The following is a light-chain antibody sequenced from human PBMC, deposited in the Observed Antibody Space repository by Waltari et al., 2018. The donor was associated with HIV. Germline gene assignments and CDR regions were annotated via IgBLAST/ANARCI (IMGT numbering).Light chain of an antibody. V-gene: IGLV2-8*01. J-gene: IGLJ3*02. CDR2: EAT. Sequence: QSALTQPPAASGSPGQSVTISCTGTSSDVGGDNFVPWYQQHPGKAPKLLIFEATKRPSGVPVRFSGSKSGNTASLTVSGLQAEDEADYYCSSYAGSSTLMFGGGTKLTVL. CDR3: SSYAGSSTLM. CDR1: SSDVGGDNF.